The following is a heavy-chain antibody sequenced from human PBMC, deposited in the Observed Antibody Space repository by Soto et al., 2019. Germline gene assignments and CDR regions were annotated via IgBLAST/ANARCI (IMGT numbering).Heavy chain of an antibody. V-gene: IGHV1-69*01. J-gene: IGHJ6*02. CDR2: IIPIFGTA. CDR3: ARDFTLAHTTYYFYCMDV. Sequence: VSCKASGGTFSSYAISWVRQAPGQGLEWMGGIIPIFGTANYAQKFQGRVKITADESTSTAYMELSSLRSEDTAVYYCARDFTLAHTTYYFYCMDVRGQVPTFTACS. CDR1: GGTFSSYA. D-gene: IGHD1-26*01.